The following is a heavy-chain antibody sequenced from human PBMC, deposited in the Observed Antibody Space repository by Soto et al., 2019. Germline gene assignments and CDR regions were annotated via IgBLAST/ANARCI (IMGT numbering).Heavy chain of an antibody. J-gene: IGHJ4*02. D-gene: IGHD6-13*01. CDR2: ISGSGGST. Sequence: EVQLLESGGGLVQPGGSLRLSCAASGFTFSSYAMSWVRQAPGQGLEWVSAISGSGGSTYYADYVKGRFTISRDNSKNTLYLQMNSLRAEDTAVYYCAKDSEQQREFDYWGQGTLVTVSS. CDR1: GFTFSSYA. CDR3: AKDSEQQREFDY. V-gene: IGHV3-23*01.